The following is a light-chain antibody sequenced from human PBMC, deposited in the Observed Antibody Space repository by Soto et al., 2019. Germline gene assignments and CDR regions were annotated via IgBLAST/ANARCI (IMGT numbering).Light chain of an antibody. Sequence: VMTQSPATLSVSPGERATLSCRASQSVGTSLAWYQQKPGQAPRVLMYGASSRATGVPGRFSGSGSATEFTLTISSLQSEDFAVYYCQQYYSWPLTFGGGTKVEI. CDR2: GAS. CDR3: QQYYSWPLT. V-gene: IGKV3-15*01. J-gene: IGKJ4*01. CDR1: QSVGTS.